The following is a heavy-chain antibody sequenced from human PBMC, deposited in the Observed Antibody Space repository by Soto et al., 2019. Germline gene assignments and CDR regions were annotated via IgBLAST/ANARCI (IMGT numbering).Heavy chain of an antibody. CDR3: EREPSI. J-gene: IGHJ1*01. D-gene: IGHD3-3*01. CDR1: GGSSTSGGYY. V-gene: IGHV4-31*03. CDR2: IYYSGYH. Sequence: QVQLQESGPGLVKPSQTLSLTCTVSGGSSTSGGYYWDWIRQHPGKGLEWIGYIYYSGYHYYTQYPQSRVTISVATSKNQFAPKLRSVTAAGTAVYYGEREPSIWGQGTLVTVSS.